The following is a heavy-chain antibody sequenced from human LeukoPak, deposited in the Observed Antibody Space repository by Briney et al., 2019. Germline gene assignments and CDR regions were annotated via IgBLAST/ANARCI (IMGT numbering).Heavy chain of an antibody. CDR3: ASSHDSSGND. V-gene: IGHV3-7*01. CDR2: IKYDGTHK. D-gene: IGHD3-22*01. Sequence: GGSLRLSCAASGISFSSYWMAWVRQAPGKGLEWVANIKYDGTHKFYPDSVKDQFTIARDNAKHSLFLEMNSLTADDTAVYFCASSHDSSGNDWGQGTLVTVSS. J-gene: IGHJ4*02. CDR1: GISFSSYW.